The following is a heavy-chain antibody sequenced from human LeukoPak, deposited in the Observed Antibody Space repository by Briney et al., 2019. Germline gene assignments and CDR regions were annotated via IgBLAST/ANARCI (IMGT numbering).Heavy chain of an antibody. D-gene: IGHD1-26*01. CDR1: GGSFSGYY. J-gene: IGHJ6*03. V-gene: IGHV4-34*01. CDR2: INHSGRT. CDR3: ARSSGSSSYYMDV. Sequence: SETLSLTCAVYGGSFSGYYWSWIRQPPGKGLEWIGEINHSGRTNYNPSLKSRVTISIDTSKNQFSLKLSSVTAADTAVYYCARSSGSSSYYMDVWGKGTTVTISS.